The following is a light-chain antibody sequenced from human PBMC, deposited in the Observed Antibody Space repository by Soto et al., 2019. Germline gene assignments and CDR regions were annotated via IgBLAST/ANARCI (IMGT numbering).Light chain of an antibody. CDR2: DVS. J-gene: IGLJ1*01. CDR3: SSYTRSSTYV. CDR1: SSDVDGYNY. V-gene: IGLV2-14*01. Sequence: QSVLTQPASVSGSPGQSITISCTGTSSDVDGYNYVSWYRQHPGRAPKLMIYDVSNRPSGVSNRFSGSKSGNTASLTISGLQAEDEADYYCSSYTRSSTYVFGTGTKVTVL.